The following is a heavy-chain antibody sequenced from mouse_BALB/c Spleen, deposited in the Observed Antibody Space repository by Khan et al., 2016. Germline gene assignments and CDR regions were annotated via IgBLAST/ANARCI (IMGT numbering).Heavy chain of an antibody. CDR2: ISYSGST. CDR3: ARSMITTGFAY. CDR1: GYSITSDYA. D-gene: IGHD2-4*01. V-gene: IGHV3-2*02. J-gene: IGHJ3*01. Sequence: EVQLQELGPGLVKPSQSLSLTCTVTGYSITSDYAWNWIRQFPGNKLEWMGYISYSGSTSYNPSLKSRISITRDTSKNQFFLQLNSVTTEDTVTYYCARSMITTGFAYWGQGTLVTVSA.